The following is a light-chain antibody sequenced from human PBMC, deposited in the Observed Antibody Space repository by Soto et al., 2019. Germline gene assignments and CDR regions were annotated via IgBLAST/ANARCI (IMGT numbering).Light chain of an antibody. CDR2: DAS. CDR3: QQFNRYPLT. V-gene: IGKV1-5*01. CDR1: QTISTW. Sequence: IRVKHSPPTLSAYVGDRVTITCRASQTISTWMAWYQQKPGKAPKLLVYDASTLQSGVASRFSGSGSGTESTLIISGLQPDDSATYYCQQFNRYPLTFGGGTNVDI. J-gene: IGKJ4*01.